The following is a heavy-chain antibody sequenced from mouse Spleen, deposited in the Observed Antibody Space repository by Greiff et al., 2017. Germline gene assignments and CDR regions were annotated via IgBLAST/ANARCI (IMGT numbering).Heavy chain of an antibody. Sequence: EVKVVESGEGLVKPGGSLKLSCAASGFTFSSYAMSWVRQTPEKRLEWVAYISSGGDYIYYADTVKGRFTISRDNARNTLYLQMSSLKSEDTAMYYCTREDYYYGIYYYAMDYWGQGTSVTVSS. CDR1: GFTFSSYA. CDR3: TREDYYYGIYYYAMDY. J-gene: IGHJ4*01. CDR2: ISSGGDYI. V-gene: IGHV5-9-1*02. D-gene: IGHD1-1*01.